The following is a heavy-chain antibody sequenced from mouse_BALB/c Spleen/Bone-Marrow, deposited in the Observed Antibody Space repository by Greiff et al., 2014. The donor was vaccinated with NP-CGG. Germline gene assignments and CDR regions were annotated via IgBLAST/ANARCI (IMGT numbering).Heavy chain of an antibody. CDR2: ISSDSSTI. CDR3: ARSNYVGYYAMDY. Sequence: VQLVESGGGLVQPGGSRKLSCAASGFTFSSFGIHWVRQAPEKGLEWVAYISSDSSTIYYADTVKGRFTISRDNPKNTLFPQMTSLRSEDTAMYYCARSNYVGYYAMDYWGQGTSVTVSS. CDR1: GFTFSSFG. V-gene: IGHV5-17*02. J-gene: IGHJ4*01. D-gene: IGHD1-1*01.